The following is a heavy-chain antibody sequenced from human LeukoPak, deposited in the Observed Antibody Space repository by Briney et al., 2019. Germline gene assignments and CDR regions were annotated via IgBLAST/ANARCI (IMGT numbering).Heavy chain of an antibody. CDR2: ISSSSSYI. CDR3: ARDLWEVYYYGSGRPDP. J-gene: IGHJ5*02. Sequence: PGGSLRLSCAASGFTFSSYSMNWVRQAPGKGLEWVSSISSSSSYIYYADSVKGRFTISRDNAKNSLYLQMNGLRAEDTAVYYCARDLWEVYYYGSGRPDPWGQGTLVTVSS. CDR1: GFTFSSYS. D-gene: IGHD3-10*01. V-gene: IGHV3-21*01.